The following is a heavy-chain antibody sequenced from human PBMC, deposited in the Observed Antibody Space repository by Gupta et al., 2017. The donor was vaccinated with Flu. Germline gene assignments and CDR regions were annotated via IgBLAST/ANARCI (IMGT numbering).Heavy chain of an antibody. CDR1: GGTFSSYA. CDR2: IIPIFGTA. V-gene: IGHV1-69*01. CDR3: ARDGAAGLGAAYYFDY. D-gene: IGHD6-25*01. J-gene: IGHJ4*02. Sequence: QVQLVQSGAEVKKPGSSVKVSCKASGGTFSSYAISWVRQAPGQGLEWMGGIIPIFGTANYAQKFQGRVTITADESTSTAYMELSSLRSEDTAVYYWARDGAAGLGAAYYFDYWGQGTLVTVSS.